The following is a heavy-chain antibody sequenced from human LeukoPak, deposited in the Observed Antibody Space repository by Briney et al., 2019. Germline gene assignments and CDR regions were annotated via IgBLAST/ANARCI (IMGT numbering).Heavy chain of an antibody. J-gene: IGHJ5*02. Sequence: PGGSLRLSCAVSGLTFSGYAMSWVRQAPGKGLEWVSSISSSSSYIYYADSVKGRFTISRDNAKDSLYLQMNSLRAEDTAVYYCARDRFVDTAMVPGPYNWFDPWGQGTLVTVSS. D-gene: IGHD5-18*01. CDR2: ISSSSSYI. V-gene: IGHV3-21*01. CDR1: GLTFSGYA. CDR3: ARDRFVDTAMVPGPYNWFDP.